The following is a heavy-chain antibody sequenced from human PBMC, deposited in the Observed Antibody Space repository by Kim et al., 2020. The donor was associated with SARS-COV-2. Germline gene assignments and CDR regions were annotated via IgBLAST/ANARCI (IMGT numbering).Heavy chain of an antibody. CDR1: GFSLSTSGVG. J-gene: IGHJ4*02. CDR3: AHRPPYSSSSSTNFDY. V-gene: IGHV2-5*02. CDR2: IYWDDDK. D-gene: IGHD6-13*01. Sequence: SGPTLVNPTQTLTLTCTFSGFSLSTSGVGVGWIRQPPGKALEWLALIYWDDDKRCSTSLKSRLTITKDTSKNQVVLTMTNMDPVDTATYYCAHRPPYSSSSSTNFDYWGQGTLVTVSS.